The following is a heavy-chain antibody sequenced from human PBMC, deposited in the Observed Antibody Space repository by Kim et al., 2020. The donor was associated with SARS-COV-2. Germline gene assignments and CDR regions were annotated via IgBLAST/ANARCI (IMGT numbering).Heavy chain of an antibody. J-gene: IGHJ6*02. CDR1: GGTFSSYA. CDR3: ESSNTYYDILTGYYYYYGMDV. V-gene: IGHV1-69*13. D-gene: IGHD3-9*01. Sequence: SVKVSCKASGGTFSSYAISWVRQAPGQGLEWMGGIIPIFGTANYAQKFQGRVTITADESTSTAYMELSSLRSEDTAVYYCESSNTYYDILTGYYYYYGMDVWGQGTTVTVSS. CDR2: IIPIFGTA.